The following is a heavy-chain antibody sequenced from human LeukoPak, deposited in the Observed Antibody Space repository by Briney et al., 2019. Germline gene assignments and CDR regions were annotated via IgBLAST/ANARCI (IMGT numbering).Heavy chain of an antibody. CDR3: ATAWGYGPHDYYGMDV. D-gene: IGHD5-12*01. V-gene: IGHV1-18*01. CDR2: ISAYNGNT. J-gene: IGHJ6*02. CDR1: GYTFTSYG. Sequence: ASVKVSCKASGYTFTSYGISWVRQAPGQGLEWMGWISAYNGNTNYAQKLQGRVTMTTDTSTSTAYMELRSLRSDDTAVYYCATAWGYGPHDYYGMDVWGQGTTVTVSS.